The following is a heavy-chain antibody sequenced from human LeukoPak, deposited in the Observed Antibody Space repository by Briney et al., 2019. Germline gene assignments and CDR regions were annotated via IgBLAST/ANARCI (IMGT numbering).Heavy chain of an antibody. J-gene: IGHJ6*03. V-gene: IGHV1-69*13. Sequence: GASVKVSCKASGGTFSSYAISWVRQAPGQGLEWMGGIIPIFGTANYAQEFQGRVTITADESTSTAYMELSSLRSEDTAVYYCARLMDGSGSYYNVDHYYYYYMDVWGKGTTVTVSS. CDR1: GGTFSSYA. CDR3: ARLMDGSGSYYNVDHYYYYYMDV. D-gene: IGHD3-10*01. CDR2: IIPIFGTA.